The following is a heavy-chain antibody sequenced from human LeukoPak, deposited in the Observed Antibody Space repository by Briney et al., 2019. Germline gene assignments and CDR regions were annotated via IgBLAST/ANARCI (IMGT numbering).Heavy chain of an antibody. CDR1: GGSFSGYH. CDR3: ARDPTTVITLPYYFDF. Sequence: PSETLSLTCVVHGGSFSGYHWNWIRQSPGKGLEWIGEINDRGRTNYNPSLKSRVTLSVDTSNKQFSLKLSAVTAADTAVYYCARDPTTVITLPYYFDFWGQGTLVTVSS. D-gene: IGHD4-17*01. CDR2: INDRGRT. V-gene: IGHV4-34*01. J-gene: IGHJ4*02.